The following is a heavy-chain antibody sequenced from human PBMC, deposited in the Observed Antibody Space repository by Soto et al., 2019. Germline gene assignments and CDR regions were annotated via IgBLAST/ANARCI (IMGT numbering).Heavy chain of an antibody. D-gene: IGHD3-10*01. CDR2: IYPGDSDT. CDR3: ARSGSGIYERSKYYFYGLDV. V-gene: IGHV5-51*01. CDR1: GYSFTTYW. J-gene: IGHJ6*01. Sequence: PGESLTISCEVSGYSFTTYWIVCVRQMPGKGLEGMGIIYPGDSDTKYSPSFQGQVTISADRSTSTAFLQWSSLKASDTAMYYCARSGSGIYERSKYYFYGLDVWGQGTTVTVSS.